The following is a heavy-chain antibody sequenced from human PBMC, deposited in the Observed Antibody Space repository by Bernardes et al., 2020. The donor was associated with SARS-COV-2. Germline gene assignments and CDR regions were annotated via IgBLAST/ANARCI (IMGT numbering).Heavy chain of an antibody. CDR2: IRSSDSFT. V-gene: IGHV3-48*01. CDR3: ARAPANAGYSDY. J-gene: IGHJ4*02. CDR1: GFTFSSYT. D-gene: IGHD1-1*01. Sequence: GSLRLSCAASGFTFSSYTMNWVRQAPGKGLEWVSYIRSSDSFTYYADSVKGRFTISRDNAKNSLFLQMNSLRAEDTAVYYCARAPANAGYSDYWGQGTLVTVSS.